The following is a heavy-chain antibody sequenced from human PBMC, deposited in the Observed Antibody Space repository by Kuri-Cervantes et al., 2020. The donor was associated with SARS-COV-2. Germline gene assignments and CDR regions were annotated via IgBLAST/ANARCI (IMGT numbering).Heavy chain of an antibody. CDR1: GFTVSRNY. D-gene: IGHD3-10*01. Sequence: GESLKISCAVSGFTVSRNYMSWVRQAPGKGLEWVSGTYSGGNAYYADSVKCRFTISTDDSKNTLYLKLNSLRAEDSAVYYCAGGFAMVRSMDVWGQGTTVTVSS. V-gene: IGHV3-53*01. CDR3: AGGFAMVRSMDV. J-gene: IGHJ6*02. CDR2: TYSGGNA.